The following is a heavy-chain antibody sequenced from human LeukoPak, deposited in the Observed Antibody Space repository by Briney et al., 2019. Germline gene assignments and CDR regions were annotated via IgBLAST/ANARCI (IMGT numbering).Heavy chain of an antibody. CDR2: IRYDGSNK. CDR1: GFTFSSYG. CDR3: AKDRSVLRFLEWLSYFDY. V-gene: IGHV3-30*02. Sequence: GGSLRLSCAASGFTFSSYGMHWVRRPPGKGLEWVAFIRYDGSNKYYADSVKGRFTISRDNSKNTLYLQMNSLRAEDTAVYYCAKDRSVLRFLEWLSYFDYWGQGTLVTVSS. D-gene: IGHD3-3*01. J-gene: IGHJ4*02.